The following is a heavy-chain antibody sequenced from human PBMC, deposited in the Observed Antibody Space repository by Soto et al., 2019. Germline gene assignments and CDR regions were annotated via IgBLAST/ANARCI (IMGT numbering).Heavy chain of an antibody. D-gene: IGHD3-3*01. CDR2: IWYDGSNK. J-gene: IGHJ4*02. V-gene: IGHV3-33*01. CDR3: ARAHENGYYDFWSGYPDYFDY. CDR1: GFTFRSYG. Sequence: PGGSLRLSCAASGFTFRSYGMHWVRQAPGKGLEWVAVIWYDGSNKYYADSVKGRFTISRDNSKNTLYLQMNSLRAEDTAVYYCARAHENGYYDFWSGYPDYFDYWGQGTLVTVSS.